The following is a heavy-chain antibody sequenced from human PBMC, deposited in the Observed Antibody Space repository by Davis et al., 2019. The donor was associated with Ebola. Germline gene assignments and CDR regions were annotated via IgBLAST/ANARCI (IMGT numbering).Heavy chain of an antibody. CDR1: GFTFSMYW. Sequence: GESLKISCAASGFTFSMYWMTWVRQAPGKGLEWVASVKQDGSERYYVDSVVGRFTISRDNANNSLYLQMNSLRPEDTAVYYCARVGYCSGASCYWAPARHYGMDVVGQGTTVTVSS. V-gene: IGHV3-7*03. CDR2: VKQDGSER. D-gene: IGHD2-2*01. J-gene: IGHJ6*02. CDR3: ARVGYCSGASCYWAPARHYGMDV.